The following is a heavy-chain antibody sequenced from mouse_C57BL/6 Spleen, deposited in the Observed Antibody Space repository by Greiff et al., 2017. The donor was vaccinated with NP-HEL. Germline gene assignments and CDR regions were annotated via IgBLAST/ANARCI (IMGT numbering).Heavy chain of an antibody. V-gene: IGHV5-6*02. Sequence: EVKLVESGGDLVKPGGSLKLSCAASGFTFSSYGMSWVRQTPDKRLEWVATISSGGSYTYYPDSVKGRFTISRDNAKNTLYLQMSSLKSEDTAMNYCAKRVAPFAYWGQGTLVTVSA. D-gene: IGHD1-1*02. CDR2: ISSGGSYT. CDR3: AKRVAPFAY. J-gene: IGHJ3*01. CDR1: GFTFSSYG.